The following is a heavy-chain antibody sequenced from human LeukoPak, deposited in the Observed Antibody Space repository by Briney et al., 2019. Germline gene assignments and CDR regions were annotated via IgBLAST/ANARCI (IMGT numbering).Heavy chain of an antibody. V-gene: IGHV3-15*01. CDR1: GFTFSNAW. D-gene: IGHD4-17*01. CDR3: TTSDDYGDYGWYFDL. Sequence: GGSLRLSCAASGFTFSNAWMSWVRQAPEKGLEWVGRIKSKIDGGTTDYAAPVKGRFTISRDDSKNTLYLQMNSLKTEDTAVYYCTTSDDYGDYGWYFDLWGRGTLVTVSS. CDR2: IKSKIDGGTT. J-gene: IGHJ2*01.